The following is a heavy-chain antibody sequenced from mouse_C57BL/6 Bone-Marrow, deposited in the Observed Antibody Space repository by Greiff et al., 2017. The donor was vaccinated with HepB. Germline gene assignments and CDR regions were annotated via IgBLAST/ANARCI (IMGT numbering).Heavy chain of an antibody. V-gene: IGHV1-52*01. CDR2: IDPSDSET. J-gene: IGHJ4*01. CDR1: GYTFTSYW. Sequence: QVQLKQPGAELVRPGSSVKLSCKASGYTFTSYWMHWVKQRPIQGLEWIGNIDPSDSETHYNQKFKDKATLTVDKSSSTAYMQLSSLTSEDAAVYYCARRTGTRAMDDWGQGTSVTVSS. D-gene: IGHD4-1*01. CDR3: ARRTGTRAMDD.